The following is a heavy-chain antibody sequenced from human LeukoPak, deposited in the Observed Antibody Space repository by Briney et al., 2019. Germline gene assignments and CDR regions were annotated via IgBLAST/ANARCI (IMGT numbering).Heavy chain of an antibody. CDR3: ARVMWDGDYFDY. CDR1: GYTFTGHY. J-gene: IGHJ4*02. Sequence: GASVKVSCKASGYTFTGHYMHWVRQAPGQGLEWMGWINPNSGGTNYAQKFQGRVTMTRDTSISTAYMELSRLRSDDTAVYYCARVMWDGDYFDYWGQGTLVTVSS. CDR2: INPNSGGT. D-gene: IGHD1-26*01. V-gene: IGHV1-2*02.